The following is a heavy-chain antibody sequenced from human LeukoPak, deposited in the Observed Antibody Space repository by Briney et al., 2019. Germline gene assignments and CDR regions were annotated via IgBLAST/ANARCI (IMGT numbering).Heavy chain of an antibody. J-gene: IGHJ4*02. Sequence: GGSLRLSCAASGFTFSNYWMYWVRQAPGKGLVWVSRINTAGSSTDYADSVKGRFTISRDNARNTLYLQMNNLRAEDTAVYYCARDITLVRGGRSDYWGQGTLVTVSS. V-gene: IGHV3-74*01. CDR3: ARDITLVRGGRSDY. CDR2: INTAGSST. CDR1: GFTFSNYW. D-gene: IGHD3-10*01.